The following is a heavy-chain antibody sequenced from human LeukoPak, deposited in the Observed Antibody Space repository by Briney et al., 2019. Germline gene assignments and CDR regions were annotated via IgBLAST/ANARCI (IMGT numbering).Heavy chain of an antibody. CDR2: IYYSGST. V-gene: IGHV4-39*01. CDR3: ARHQGDSSGYYYTASFDY. D-gene: IGHD3-22*01. CDR1: GGSISSSSYY. Sequence: PSETLSLTCTVSGGSISSSSYYWGWIRQPPGKGLEWIGSIYYSGSTYYNPSLKSRVTISVDTSKSQFSLKLSSVTAADTAVYYCARHQGDSSGYYYTASFDYWGQGTLVTVSS. J-gene: IGHJ4*02.